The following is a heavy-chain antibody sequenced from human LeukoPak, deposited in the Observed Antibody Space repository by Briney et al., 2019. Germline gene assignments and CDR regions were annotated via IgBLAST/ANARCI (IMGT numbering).Heavy chain of an antibody. CDR2: ISGSGDRT. CDR1: GFSFANSV. J-gene: IGHJ4*02. D-gene: IGHD2-15*01. CDR3: AKQLGYCSDGSCYFPY. V-gene: IGHV3-23*01. Sequence: GGSLRLSCAASGFSFANSVISWIRQAPGKGPEWVSAISGSGDRTDYADSVRGRFTISRDNSKSTLYLQMNSLRVEDTAVYYCAKQLGYCSDGSCYFPYWGQGTLVTVSS.